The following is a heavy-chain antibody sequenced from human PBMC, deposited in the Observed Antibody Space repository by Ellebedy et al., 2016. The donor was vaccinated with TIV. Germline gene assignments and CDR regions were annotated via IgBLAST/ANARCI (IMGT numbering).Heavy chain of an antibody. D-gene: IGHD2-21*02. Sequence: PGGSLRLSCPASGFTFSDYYMSWIRQAPGKGLEWVSYISSSGSTIYYADSVKGRFTISRDNAKNSLYLQMNSLRAEDTAVYYCAREHIVVVTADYWGQGTLVTVSS. J-gene: IGHJ4*02. V-gene: IGHV3-11*01. CDR3: AREHIVVVTADY. CDR1: GFTFSDYY. CDR2: ISSSGSTI.